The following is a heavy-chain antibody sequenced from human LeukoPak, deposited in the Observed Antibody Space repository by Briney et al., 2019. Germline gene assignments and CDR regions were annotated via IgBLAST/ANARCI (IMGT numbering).Heavy chain of an antibody. J-gene: IGHJ3*02. CDR1: GFPFSSYP. CDR3: ARVGDNDAFDI. CDR2: ISSSGCRT. V-gene: IGHV3-64*01. D-gene: IGHD4-17*01. Sequence: PGGSLTLSCAASGFPFSSYPMHWLRHAPGKGVEYVSAISSSGCRTHYANSVKGRFTISRDNSKSTLYLHMGSLRAEDMAVCYCARVGDNDAFDIWGQGTMVTVSS.